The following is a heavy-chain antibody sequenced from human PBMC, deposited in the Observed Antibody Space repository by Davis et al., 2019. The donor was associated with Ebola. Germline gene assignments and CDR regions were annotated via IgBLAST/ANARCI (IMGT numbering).Heavy chain of an antibody. CDR1: GYIFTTYA. D-gene: IGHD6-19*01. V-gene: IGHV1-3*01. CDR3: ARATFGYNSGWDAEY. Sequence: AASVQVSCKASGYIFTTYAMHWVRQAPGQRLEWMGWVHGGNGNTKYSQRFQGRVTITTDTSANTAYLDLSSLRSDDTAVFYCARATFGYNSGWDAEYWGQGTLVTVSS. CDR2: VHGGNGNT. J-gene: IGHJ4*02.